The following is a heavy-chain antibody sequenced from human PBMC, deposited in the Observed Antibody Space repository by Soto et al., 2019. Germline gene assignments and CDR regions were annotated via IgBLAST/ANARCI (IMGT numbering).Heavy chain of an antibody. Sequence: ASVKVSCKASGYTFTGYYMHWVRQAPGQGLEWMGWINPNSGGTNYAQKFQGRVTMTRDTSISTAYMELSRLRSDDTAVYYCARGTSSGWYRIDYYYYGMDVWGQGTTVTVSS. CDR3: ARGTSSGWYRIDYYYYGMDV. V-gene: IGHV1-2*02. CDR1: GYTFTGYY. D-gene: IGHD6-19*01. CDR2: INPNSGGT. J-gene: IGHJ6*02.